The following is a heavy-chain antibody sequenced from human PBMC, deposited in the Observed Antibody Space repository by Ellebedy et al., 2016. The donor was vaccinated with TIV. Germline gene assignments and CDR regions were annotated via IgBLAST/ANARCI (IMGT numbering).Heavy chain of an antibody. V-gene: IGHV3-23*01. D-gene: IGHD2-21*02. Sequence: GESLKISCEASGFTFSSYAMSWVRQAPGRRLEWVSAISGSGGSTHYVDSVRGRFTISRDNSKNTLYLQMTSLRAEDTAVYYCARAPTAIFAHFYYYYYYMDVWGKGTTVTVSS. J-gene: IGHJ6*03. CDR1: GFTFSSYA. CDR2: ISGSGGST. CDR3: ARAPTAIFAHFYYYYYYMDV.